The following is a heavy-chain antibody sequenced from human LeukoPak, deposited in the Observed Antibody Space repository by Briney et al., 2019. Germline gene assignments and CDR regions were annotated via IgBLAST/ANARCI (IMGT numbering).Heavy chain of an antibody. D-gene: IGHD2-21*02. J-gene: IGHJ4*02. Sequence: GSLRLSCAASGFTFSGYWMSWVRQAPGKGLEWVPNIKQGGSEKYYVDSVKGRFTIARDNSKNSLYLQMTSLRAEDTAVYYCARGHHIVVVTAPNYFHYWGQGTLVTVSS. CDR1: GFTFSGYW. V-gene: IGHV3-7*01. CDR3: ARGHHIVVVTAPNYFHY. CDR2: IKQGGSEK.